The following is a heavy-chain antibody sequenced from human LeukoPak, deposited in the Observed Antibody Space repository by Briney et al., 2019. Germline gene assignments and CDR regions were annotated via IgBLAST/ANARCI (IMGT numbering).Heavy chain of an antibody. CDR3: ARGKTGDS. Sequence: GGSLRLSCAASGFTLSSYAMSWVRQAPGKGLEWVSATSGSDGTTYYADSVKGRFTISRDNSKNTLYLQMDSLRAEDTAVYYCARGKTGDSWGQGTLVTVSS. J-gene: IGHJ4*02. CDR2: TSGSDGTT. D-gene: IGHD7-27*01. V-gene: IGHV3-23*01. CDR1: GFTLSSYA.